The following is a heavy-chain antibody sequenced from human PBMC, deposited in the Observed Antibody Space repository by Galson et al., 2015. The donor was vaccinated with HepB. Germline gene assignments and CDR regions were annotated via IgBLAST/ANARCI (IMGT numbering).Heavy chain of an antibody. CDR3: ARNPGSTKPEYFQH. V-gene: IGHV1-2*02. J-gene: IGHJ1*01. CDR2: INPNSGGT. D-gene: IGHD2-8*01. CDR1: GYTFTGYY. Sequence: SVKVSCKASGYTFTGYYMHWVRQAPGQGLEWMGWINPNSGGTNYAQKFQGRVTMTSDTSISTAYMELSRLRSDDTAVYYCARNPGSTKPEYFQHWGQGTLVTVSS.